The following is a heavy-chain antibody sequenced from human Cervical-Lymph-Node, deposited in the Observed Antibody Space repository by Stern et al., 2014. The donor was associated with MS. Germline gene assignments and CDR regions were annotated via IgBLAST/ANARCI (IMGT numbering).Heavy chain of an antibody. J-gene: IGHJ6*02. CDR3: ASIGAVATTYYYYYGMDV. D-gene: IGHD5-12*01. CDR2: IYHSGST. CDR1: GYSISSGYY. Sequence: QVQLQESGPGLVKPSETLSLTCTVSGYSISSGYYWGWIRQPPGKGLEWXGSIYHSGSTYHNPSLKSRVTISVATSKHQFSLKLSSVTAADTAVYYCASIGAVATTYYYYYGMDVWGQGTTVTVSS. V-gene: IGHV4-38-2*02.